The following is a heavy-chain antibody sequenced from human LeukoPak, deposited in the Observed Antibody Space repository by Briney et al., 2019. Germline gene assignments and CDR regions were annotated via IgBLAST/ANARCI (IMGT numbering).Heavy chain of an antibody. V-gene: IGHV3-7*01. CDR1: GFTFDKYW. CDR3: ARDLETATIMYYFAY. D-gene: IGHD5-24*01. CDR2: IEDDGSEK. J-gene: IGHJ4*02. Sequence: PGGSLRLSCAASGFTFDKYWMSWVRQAPGKGLEWVANIEDDGSEKYYVDSVKGRFTISRDNARNSLYLQMNSLRAEDTAIYYCARDLETATIMYYFAYWGQGTPVTVSS.